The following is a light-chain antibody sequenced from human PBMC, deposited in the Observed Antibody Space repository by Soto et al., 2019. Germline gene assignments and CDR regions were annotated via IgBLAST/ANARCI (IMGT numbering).Light chain of an antibody. CDR1: SSNIGAGYD. CDR2: GNN. J-gene: IGLJ1*01. CDR3: QSYDNSLSGYV. Sequence: QSVLTQPPSVSGAPGQRVTISCTGSSSNIGAGYDVHWYQQLPGTAPKLLIYGNNNRPSGGPDRFSGSKSGTSASLAITGLQAEDEADYYCQSYDNSLSGYVFGTGTKLTVL. V-gene: IGLV1-40*01.